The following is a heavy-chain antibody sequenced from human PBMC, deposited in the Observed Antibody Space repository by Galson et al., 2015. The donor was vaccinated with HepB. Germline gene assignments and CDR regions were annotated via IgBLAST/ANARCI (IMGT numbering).Heavy chain of an antibody. D-gene: IGHD6-19*01. CDR2: IYYSGST. CDR1: GGSISSGGYY. Sequence: TLSLTCTVSGGSISSGGYYWSWIRQHPGKGLEWIGYIYYSGSTYYNPSLKSRVTISVDTSKNQFSLKLSSVTAADTAVYYCARDRTKNSGWIDYWGQGTLVTVSS. CDR3: ARDRTKNSGWIDY. V-gene: IGHV4-31*03. J-gene: IGHJ4*02.